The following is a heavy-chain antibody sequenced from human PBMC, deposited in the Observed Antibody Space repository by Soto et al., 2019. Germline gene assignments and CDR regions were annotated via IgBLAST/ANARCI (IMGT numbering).Heavy chain of an antibody. CDR3: ARAGYSYGNYYYYGMDV. CDR2: ISYDGSNK. D-gene: IGHD5-18*01. J-gene: IGHJ6*02. Sequence: GGFLRLSSAASEFTFSSYAVQWLRQAPIKGLEWVAVISYDGSNKYYADSVKGRFTISRDNSKNTLYLQMNSLRAEDTAVYYCARAGYSYGNYYYYGMDVWGQGTTVTGSS. V-gene: IGHV3-30-3*01. CDR1: EFTFSSYA.